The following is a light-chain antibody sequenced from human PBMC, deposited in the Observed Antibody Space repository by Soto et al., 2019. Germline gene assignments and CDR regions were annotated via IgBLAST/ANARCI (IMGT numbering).Light chain of an antibody. V-gene: IGLV2-23*02. J-gene: IGLJ3*02. Sequence: QSALTQPASVSGSPGQSMTISCTGTNGEVESYNLVSWYQQHPGKAPKFMISEVSKRPSGVSSRFSGSKSGNTASLTISGLQAEDEADYYCCSYAGSSTWVFGGGTKLTVL. CDR2: EVS. CDR3: CSYAGSSTWV. CDR1: NGEVESYNL.